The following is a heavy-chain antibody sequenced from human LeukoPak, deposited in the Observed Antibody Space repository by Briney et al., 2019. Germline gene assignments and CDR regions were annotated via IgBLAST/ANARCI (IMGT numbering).Heavy chain of an antibody. Sequence: SETLSLTCTVSGGSMSGSSYYWGWIRQPPGKGLEWIGSISYSGNAYYTPSLKSRVTIPVDTSKAQFSLQLKSVTAADTAVYYCAKHSGDSSCYNRKNWFDPWGQGTLVTVSS. CDR3: AKHSGDSSCYNRKNWFDP. V-gene: IGHV4-39*01. D-gene: IGHD3-22*01. CDR1: GGSMSGSSYY. CDR2: ISYSGNA. J-gene: IGHJ5*02.